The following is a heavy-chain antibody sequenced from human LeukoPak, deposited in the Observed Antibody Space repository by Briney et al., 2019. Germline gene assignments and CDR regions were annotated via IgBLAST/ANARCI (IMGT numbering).Heavy chain of an antibody. V-gene: IGHV4-61*01. Sequence: SETLSLTCTVSGDSVSNTNYYWTWIRQPPGKGLEWIGYIYYSGSTYYNPSLKSRVTISVDTSKNQFSLKPSSVGAADTAVYYCARAGGYSGYVSNWGLGTLVTVSS. CDR2: IYYSGST. CDR1: GDSVSNTNYY. D-gene: IGHD5-12*01. CDR3: ARAGGYSGYVSN. J-gene: IGHJ4*02.